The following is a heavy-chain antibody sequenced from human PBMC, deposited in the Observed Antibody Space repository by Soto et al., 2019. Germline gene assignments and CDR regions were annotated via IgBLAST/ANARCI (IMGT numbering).Heavy chain of an antibody. CDR2: IYYSGST. D-gene: IGHD1-7*01. J-gene: IGHJ6*02. CDR3: ARDCEQGTGTTPYYGMDV. V-gene: IGHV4-30-4*01. Sequence: PSETPSLTCTVSGGSISSGDYYWSWIRQPPGKGLEWIGYIYYSGSTYYNPSLKSRVTISVDTSKNQFSLKLSSVTAADTAVYYCARDCEQGTGTTPYYGMDVWGQGTTVTVSS. CDR1: GGSISSGDYY.